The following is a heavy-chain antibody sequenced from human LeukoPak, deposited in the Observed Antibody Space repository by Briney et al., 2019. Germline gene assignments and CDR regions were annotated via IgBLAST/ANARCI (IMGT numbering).Heavy chain of an antibody. CDR1: GFTFSDYY. CDR3: ARDIRQWLVLYYFDY. Sequence: GGSLRLSCAASGFTFSDYYMSWIRQAPGKGLEWVSYISSSGSTIYYADSVKGRFTISRDNAKNSLYLQMKSLRAEDTAVYYCARDIRQWLVLYYFDYWGQGTLVTVSS. J-gene: IGHJ4*02. D-gene: IGHD6-19*01. CDR2: ISSSGSTI. V-gene: IGHV3-11*04.